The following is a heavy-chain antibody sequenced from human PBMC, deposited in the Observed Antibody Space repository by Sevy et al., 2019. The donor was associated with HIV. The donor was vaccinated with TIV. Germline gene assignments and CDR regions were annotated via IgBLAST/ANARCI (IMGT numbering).Heavy chain of an antibody. CDR2: IKEDGSVK. Sequence: WGSLRLSCEASGFTFSSYWMSWVRQAPGKGLEWVANIKEDGSVKYYVESVKGRFTISRDNAKNSVYLQMNSLRAEDAALYYCVRAIGAAGSYWGLGTLVTVSS. J-gene: IGHJ4*02. V-gene: IGHV3-7*01. CDR3: VRAIGAAGSY. CDR1: GFTFSSYW. D-gene: IGHD6-13*01.